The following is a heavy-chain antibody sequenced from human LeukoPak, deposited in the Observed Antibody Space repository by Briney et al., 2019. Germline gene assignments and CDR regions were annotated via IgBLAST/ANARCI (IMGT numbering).Heavy chain of an antibody. CDR2: IKQDGSEK. J-gene: IGHJ4*02. Sequence: PGGSLRLSCAASEFTFSSYWMSWVRQAPGKGLEWVANIKQDGSEKYYVDSVKGRFTISRDNAKNSLYLQMNSLRAEDTAVYYCARESPQLLYIDYWGQGTLVTVSS. CDR1: EFTFSSYW. CDR3: ARESPQLLYIDY. V-gene: IGHV3-7*01. D-gene: IGHD2-2*01.